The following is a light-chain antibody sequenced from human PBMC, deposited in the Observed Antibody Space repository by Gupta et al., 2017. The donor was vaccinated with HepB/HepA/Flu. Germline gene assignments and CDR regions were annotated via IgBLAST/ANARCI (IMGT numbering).Light chain of an antibody. V-gene: IGKV4-1*01. CDR1: RSLLYSYNNKNY. J-gene: IGKJ1*01. Sequence: DVVMTQSPDSLAVSLGERAPINCNSSRSLLYSYNNKNYLAWYQQKPGQAPKLLFYWASTRESGVPDRFTGSGSGTDFTLTISSLQAEDVAVYYCQQDYENPLTFGQGTKVEIK. CDR3: QQDYENPLT. CDR2: WAS.